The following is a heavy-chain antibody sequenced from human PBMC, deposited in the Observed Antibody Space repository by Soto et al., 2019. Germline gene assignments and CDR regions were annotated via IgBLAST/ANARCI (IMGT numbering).Heavy chain of an antibody. V-gene: IGHV3-11*06. CDR1: GFTFSDHY. J-gene: IGHJ4*02. CDR2: SSNSGSFT. D-gene: IGHD1-1*01. CDR3: GRSGDNYNLLDY. Sequence: GGSLRLSCAASGFTFSDHYMSWIRQAPGKGLEWIGYSSNSGSFTRYADSVEGRFSISRDNAKNSLYLQINSLRGDDTAIYYCGRSGDNYNLLDYWGQGTPVTVSS.